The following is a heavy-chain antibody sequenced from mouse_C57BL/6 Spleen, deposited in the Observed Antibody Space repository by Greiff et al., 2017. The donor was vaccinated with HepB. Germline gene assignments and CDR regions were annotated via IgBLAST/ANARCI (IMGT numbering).Heavy chain of an antibody. D-gene: IGHD1-1*01. CDR3: ARFITTVVGAMDY. CDR2: ISYDGSN. CDR1: GYSITSGYY. J-gene: IGHJ4*01. V-gene: IGHV3-6*01. Sequence: DVKLQESGPGLVKPSQSLSLTCSVTGYSITSGYYWNWIRQFPGNKLEWMGYISYDGSNNYNPSLKNRISITRDTSKNQFFLKLNSVTTEDTATSSCARFITTVVGAMDYWGQGTSVTVSS.